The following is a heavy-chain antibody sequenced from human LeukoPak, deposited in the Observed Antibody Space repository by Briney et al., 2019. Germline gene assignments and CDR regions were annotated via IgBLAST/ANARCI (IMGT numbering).Heavy chain of an antibody. Sequence: PGGSLRLSCAASGFTVSSNYMSWVRQAPGKGLEWVSVIYSGGSTYYADSVKGRFAISRDNSKNTLYLQMNSLRAEDTAVYYCARESRYSSSWYWFDPWGQGTLVTVSS. CDR2: IYSGGST. J-gene: IGHJ5*02. D-gene: IGHD6-13*01. CDR1: GFTVSSNY. CDR3: ARESRYSSSWYWFDP. V-gene: IGHV3-53*01.